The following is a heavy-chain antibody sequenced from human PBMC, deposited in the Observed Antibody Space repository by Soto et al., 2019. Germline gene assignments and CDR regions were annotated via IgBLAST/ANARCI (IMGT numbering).Heavy chain of an antibody. CDR1: GFTFSDYY. D-gene: IGHD1-26*01. Sequence: PGGSLRLSCAASGFTFSDYYMSWIRQAPGKGLEWISYISSSSSYINYAHSVKGRFTISRGNAKNSLYLQMNSLRAEDTAVYYCARDRRAVGATALDYWGQGIPVTVSS. V-gene: IGHV3-11*06. CDR3: ARDRRAVGATALDY. CDR2: ISSSSSYI. J-gene: IGHJ4*02.